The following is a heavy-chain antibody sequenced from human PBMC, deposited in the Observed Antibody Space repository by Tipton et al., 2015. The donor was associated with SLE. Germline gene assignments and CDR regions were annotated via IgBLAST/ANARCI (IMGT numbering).Heavy chain of an antibody. CDR2: IYPGDSDT. Sequence: QLVQSGAEVKKPGESLKISCKASGYSFTNYWIGWVRQMPGKGLEWMGIIYPGDSDTRYRPSFQGQVTISADKSTSTAYLQWSSLKASDTAMYYCATRAPYSSSWVAHYWGQGTLVTVSS. J-gene: IGHJ4*02. D-gene: IGHD6-13*01. CDR3: ATRAPYSSSWVAHY. V-gene: IGHV5-51*03. CDR1: GYSFTNYW.